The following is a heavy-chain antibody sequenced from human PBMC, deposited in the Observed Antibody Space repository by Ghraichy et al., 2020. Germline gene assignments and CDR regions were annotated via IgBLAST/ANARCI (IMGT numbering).Heavy chain of an antibody. V-gene: IGHV3-7*03. CDR3: ARVYDILTGYSHYMDV. CDR1: GFTFSRYW. D-gene: IGHD3-9*01. CDR2: IKEDGSEK. Sequence: LNISCAASGFTFSRYWMTWVRQAPGKGLEWVANIKEDGSEKYYVDSVKGRFTISRDNAKNSLYLQMNSLRAEDTAVYFCARVYDILTGYSHYMDVWGKGTTVTVSS. J-gene: IGHJ6*03.